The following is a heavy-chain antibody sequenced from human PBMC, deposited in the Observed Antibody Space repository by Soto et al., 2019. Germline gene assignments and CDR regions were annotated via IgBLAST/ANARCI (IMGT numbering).Heavy chain of an antibody. J-gene: IGHJ6*02. V-gene: IGHV1-69*02. D-gene: IGHD2-15*01. Sequence: ASVKVSCKASGYTFTTYYLTWVRQAPGQGLEWMGRIIPILGIANYAQKFQGRVTITADKSTSTAYMELSSLRSEDTAVYYCARHDCISSSCYYYYYYGMDVWGQGTTVTVSS. CDR2: IIPILGIA. CDR3: ARHDCISSSCYYYYYYGMDV. CDR1: GYTFTTYY.